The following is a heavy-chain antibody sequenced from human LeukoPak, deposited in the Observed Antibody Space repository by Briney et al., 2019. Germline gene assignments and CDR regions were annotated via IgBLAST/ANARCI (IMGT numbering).Heavy chain of an antibody. J-gene: IGHJ4*02. Sequence: ASVKVSCKASGYTFTGYYMHWVRQVPGQGLEWMGWINPNSGGTNYAQKFQGRVTMTRDTSISTAYMELSRLRSDDTAVYYCARDIVATRGHFDYWGQGTLVTVSS. CDR2: INPNSGGT. D-gene: IGHD5-12*01. V-gene: IGHV1-2*02. CDR1: GYTFTGYY. CDR3: ARDIVATRGHFDY.